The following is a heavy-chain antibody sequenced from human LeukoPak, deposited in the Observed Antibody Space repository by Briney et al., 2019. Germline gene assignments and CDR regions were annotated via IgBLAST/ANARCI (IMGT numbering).Heavy chain of an antibody. CDR3: SRGGPPHYDISFYYYYSMDV. Sequence: PSEGLSLAFSSPRHSISSYYCGSIRQPPGKGLEWVQCFLYSGSPPSNPSRKSHDYNSVVTSKNQFSRQVSSLTAADTAVYYCSRGGPPHYDISFYYYYSMDVWGKGTTVTVSS. D-gene: IGHD3-22*01. J-gene: IGHJ6*03. CDR1: RHSISSYY. V-gene: IGHV4-59*01. CDR2: FLYSGSP.